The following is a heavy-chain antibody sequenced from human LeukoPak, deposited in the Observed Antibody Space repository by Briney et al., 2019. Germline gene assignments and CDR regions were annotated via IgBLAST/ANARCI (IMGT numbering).Heavy chain of an antibody. Sequence: GGSLRLSCATSGFIFSTSGMNWVRQAPGKGLEWVSSITSSSTYIYYSDSVKGRFTISRDNSKNTLYLQMNNLRAEDMAIYYCVRAALWFGEGPAFDFWGQGTLVTVSS. CDR1: GFIFSTSG. CDR2: ITSSSTYI. CDR3: VRAALWFGEGPAFDF. J-gene: IGHJ4*02. D-gene: IGHD3-10*01. V-gene: IGHV3-21*04.